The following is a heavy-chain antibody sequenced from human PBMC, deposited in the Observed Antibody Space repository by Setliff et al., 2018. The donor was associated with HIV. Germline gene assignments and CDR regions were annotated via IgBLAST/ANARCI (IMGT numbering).Heavy chain of an antibody. J-gene: IGHJ4*02. Sequence: GESLKISCKALDYTFTTYWIAWVRQMPGEGLEWMGIINPADSDTRYSPSFQGQVTFSADKSINTAYLQWSGLKASSTAIYYCARLPGGSVYYVDYWGQGTLVTVSS. V-gene: IGHV5-51*01. CDR2: INPADSDT. CDR3: ARLPGGSVYYVDY. CDR1: DYTFTTYW. D-gene: IGHD3-10*01.